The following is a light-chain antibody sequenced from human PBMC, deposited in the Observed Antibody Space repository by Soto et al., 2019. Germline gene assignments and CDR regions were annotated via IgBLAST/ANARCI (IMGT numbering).Light chain of an antibody. Sequence: ELVMTQFPVTLSVSPGERATLSCRASQSVSNNLAWYQQKPGQAPSLLIYGASTRATGIPARFSGSGSGTEFTLTISSLQSEDFAVYYCQQYNNWPPFTFGQGTRLEIK. CDR2: GAS. V-gene: IGKV3-15*01. J-gene: IGKJ5*01. CDR1: QSVSNN. CDR3: QQYNNWPPFT.